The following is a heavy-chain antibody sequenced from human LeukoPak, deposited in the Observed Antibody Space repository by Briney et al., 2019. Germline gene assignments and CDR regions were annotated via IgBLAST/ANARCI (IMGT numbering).Heavy chain of an antibody. CDR2: INHSGST. V-gene: IGHV4-34*01. D-gene: IGHD2/OR15-2a*01. Sequence: PSETLSLTCAVYGGSFSGCYWSWIRQPPGKGLEWIGEINHSGSTNYNPSLESRVTISVDTSKNQFSLKLSSVTAADTAVYYCARAGTTQRTNKRRYNWFDPWGQGTLVTVSS. J-gene: IGHJ5*02. CDR1: GGSFSGCY. CDR3: ARAGTTQRTNKRRYNWFDP.